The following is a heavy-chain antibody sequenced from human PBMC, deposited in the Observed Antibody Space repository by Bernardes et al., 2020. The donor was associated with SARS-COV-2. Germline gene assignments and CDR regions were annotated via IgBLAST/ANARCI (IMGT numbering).Heavy chain of an antibody. CDR3: AKGSYSSGWYP. CDR1: GFTFRSSA. J-gene: IGHJ5*02. CDR2: ISGGGGST. D-gene: IGHD6-19*01. V-gene: IGHV3-23*01. Sequence: GGSLLRSCAASGFTFRSSAMSWVRQAPGPGLEWVSAISGGGGSTYYADSVKGRFTISRDNSKNTLYLQMNSLRAEDTAIYYCAKGSYSSGWYPWGQGTLVTGSS.